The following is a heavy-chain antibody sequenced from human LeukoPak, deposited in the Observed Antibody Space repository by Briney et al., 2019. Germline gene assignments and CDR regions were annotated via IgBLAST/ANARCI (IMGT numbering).Heavy chain of an antibody. Sequence: PSETLSLTCAVYGGSFSGYYWSWIRQPPGKGLEWIGEINHSGSTNYNPSLKSRVTISVATSKNQFSLKLSSVTAADTAVYYCARVRSGVGRTTVTNRRSYFDYWGQGTLVTVSS. J-gene: IGHJ4*02. V-gene: IGHV4-34*01. CDR1: GGSFSGYY. D-gene: IGHD4-17*01. CDR3: ARVRSGVGRTTVTNRRSYFDY. CDR2: INHSGST.